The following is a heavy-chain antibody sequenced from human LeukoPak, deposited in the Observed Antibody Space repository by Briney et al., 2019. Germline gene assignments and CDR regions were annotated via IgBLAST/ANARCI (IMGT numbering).Heavy chain of an antibody. J-gene: IGHJ6*03. CDR2: ISAYNGNT. V-gene: IGHV1-18*01. CDR3: ARCGYCTNGVCYRGGDYYYYYMDV. D-gene: IGHD2-8*01. Sequence: ASVTVSCKASGYTFTSYGISWVRQAPGQGLEWMGWISAYNGNTNYAQKLQGRVTMTTDTSTSTAYMELRSLRSDDTAVYYCARCGYCTNGVCYRGGDYYYYYMDVWGKGTTVTVSS. CDR1: GYTFTSYG.